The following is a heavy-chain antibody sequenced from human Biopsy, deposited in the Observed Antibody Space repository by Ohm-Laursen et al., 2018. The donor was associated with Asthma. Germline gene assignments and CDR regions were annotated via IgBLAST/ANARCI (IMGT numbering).Heavy chain of an antibody. CDR3: ARFKRGYSYGYAGVFDY. D-gene: IGHD5-18*01. J-gene: IGHJ4*02. CDR1: GFTFSSYS. CDR2: ISSSSSTI. Sequence: SLRLSCSASGFTFSSYSMNWVRRAPGKGLEWVSYISSSSSTIYYADSVKGRFTIPRDNAKNSLYLQMNSLRDEDTAVYYCARFKRGYSYGYAGVFDYWGQGTLVTVSS. V-gene: IGHV3-48*02.